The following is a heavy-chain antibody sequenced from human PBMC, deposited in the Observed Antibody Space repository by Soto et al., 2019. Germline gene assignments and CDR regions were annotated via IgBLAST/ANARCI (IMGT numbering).Heavy chain of an antibody. V-gene: IGHV4-31*03. CDR2: IYYTEST. J-gene: IGHJ4*02. CDR1: GCSISTGGYY. D-gene: IGHD6-13*01. CDR3: ARVHNRYSSNWYQVGYFDF. Sequence: TLCLTCTVAGCSISTGGYYWSWLRQLPGKGLEWIGHIYYTESTNYNPSLQSRVTLSVDTSKNQFALNLNSVTAADTAVYYCARVHNRYSSNWYQVGYFDFWGQGTLVTVSS.